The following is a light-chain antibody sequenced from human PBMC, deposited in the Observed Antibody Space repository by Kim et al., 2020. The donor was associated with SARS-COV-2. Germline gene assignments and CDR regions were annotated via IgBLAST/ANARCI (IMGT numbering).Light chain of an antibody. Sequence: QSALTQPASVSGSPGQSITISCTGTSRDVGSDKLVSWYQQYPGKAPKLIIYEDTKRPSGVSSRFSGSKSGNTASLTISGLQTEDEADYYCCSYAGGPWVFGGGTKLTVL. CDR1: SRDVGSDKL. V-gene: IGLV2-23*01. J-gene: IGLJ3*02. CDR3: CSYAGGPWV. CDR2: EDT.